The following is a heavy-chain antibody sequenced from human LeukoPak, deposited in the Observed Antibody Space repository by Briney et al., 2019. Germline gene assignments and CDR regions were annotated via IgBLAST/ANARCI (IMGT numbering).Heavy chain of an antibody. Sequence: GASVKVSCRTSGYTFTHYGISWVRQVPGQGLEWLGWINTSNGNTNFAQKVQGRVTMTTDTSTSTAYMELRSLRSDDTAVYYCARDLRFIPAASANGWFAPWGQGTLVTVSS. J-gene: IGHJ5*02. CDR1: GYTFTHYG. D-gene: IGHD6-13*01. CDR3: ARDLRFIPAASANGWFAP. V-gene: IGHV1-18*01. CDR2: INTSNGNT.